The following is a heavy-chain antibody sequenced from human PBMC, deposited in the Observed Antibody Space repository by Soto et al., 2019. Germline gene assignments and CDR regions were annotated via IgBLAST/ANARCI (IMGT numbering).Heavy chain of an antibody. J-gene: IGHJ4*02. CDR1: GFTFSSYA. CDR2: ISGSGGST. Sequence: HPGGSLRLSCAASGFTFSSYAMSWVRQAPGKGLEWVSVISGSGGSTHYADSVKGRSTISRDNSKNTLHLQVNSLRGEDTAVYYCAEEADISGYYPDYWGQGTQVTVSS. D-gene: IGHD3-22*01. CDR3: AEEADISGYYPDY. V-gene: IGHV3-23*01.